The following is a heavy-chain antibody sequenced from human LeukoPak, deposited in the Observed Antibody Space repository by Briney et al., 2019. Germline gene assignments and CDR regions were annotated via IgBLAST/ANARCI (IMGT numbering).Heavy chain of an antibody. V-gene: IGHV3-30*18. CDR1: GFTFSSYG. CDR3: AKAGTDGYNYFDY. Sequence: GESLRLSCAASGFTFSSYGMHWVRQAPGKGLEWVAVISYDGSNKYYADSVKGRFTISRDNSKNTLYLQMNSLRAEDTAVYYCAKAGTDGYNYFDYWGQGTLVTVSS. J-gene: IGHJ4*02. D-gene: IGHD5-24*01. CDR2: ISYDGSNK.